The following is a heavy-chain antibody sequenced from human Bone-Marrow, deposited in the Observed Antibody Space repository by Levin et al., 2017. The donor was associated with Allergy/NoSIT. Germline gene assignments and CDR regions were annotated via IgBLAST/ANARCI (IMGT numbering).Heavy chain of an antibody. J-gene: IGHJ4*02. CDR1: GGSFSGYY. D-gene: IGHD2-15*01. CDR2: INHSGST. Sequence: SQTLSLTCAVYGGSFSGYYWSWIRQPPGKGLEWIGEINHSGSTNYNPSLKSRVTISVDTSKNQFSLKLSSVTAADTAVYYCARALGHSGGSSGYWGQGTLVTVSS. CDR3: ARALGHSGGSSGY. V-gene: IGHV4-34*01.